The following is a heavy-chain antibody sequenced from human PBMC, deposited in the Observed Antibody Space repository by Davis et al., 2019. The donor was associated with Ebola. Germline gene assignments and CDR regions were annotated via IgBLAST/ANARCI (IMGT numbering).Heavy chain of an antibody. CDR1: GGSFSGYY. CDR2: INDSGST. Sequence: MPSETLSLTCAVYGGSFSGYYWSWIRQPPGKGLEWIGEINDSGSTNYNPSLKSRVTISADKSKNQFSLELSSVTDADKAAYYWARGVRGVIGYWGQGTLVTVSS. CDR3: ARGVRGVIGY. D-gene: IGHD3-10*01. J-gene: IGHJ4*02. V-gene: IGHV4-34*01.